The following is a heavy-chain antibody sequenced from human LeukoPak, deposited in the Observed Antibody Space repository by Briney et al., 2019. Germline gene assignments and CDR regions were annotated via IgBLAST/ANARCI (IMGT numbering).Heavy chain of an antibody. V-gene: IGHV1-24*01. CDR2: FDPEDGET. D-gene: IGHD2-2*01. J-gene: IGHJ6*03. CDR1: GYTLTELS. Sequence: GASVKVSCKVSGYTLTELSMHWVRQAPGKGLEWMGGFDPEDGETIYAQKFQGRVTMTEDTSTDTAYMELSSLRSEDTAVYYCARDRNPGFGRGLKDIVVVPAAMPWLPGGYMDVWGKGTTVTVSS. CDR3: ARDRNPGFGRGLKDIVVVPAAMPWLPGGYMDV.